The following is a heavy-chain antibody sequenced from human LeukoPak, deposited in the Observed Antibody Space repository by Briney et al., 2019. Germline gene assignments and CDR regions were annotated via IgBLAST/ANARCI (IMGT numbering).Heavy chain of an antibody. V-gene: IGHV3-48*04. CDR1: GFTFSSYN. Sequence: GGSLRLSCAASGFTFSSYNMIWVRQAPGKGLEWVSYISSSSSTIYYADSVKGRFTISRDNAKNSLYLQMNSLRAEDTAVYYCARGDTRRIAAAGTSRKWFDPWGQGTLVTVSS. J-gene: IGHJ5*02. CDR2: ISSSSSTI. CDR3: ARGDTRRIAAAGTSRKWFDP. D-gene: IGHD6-13*01.